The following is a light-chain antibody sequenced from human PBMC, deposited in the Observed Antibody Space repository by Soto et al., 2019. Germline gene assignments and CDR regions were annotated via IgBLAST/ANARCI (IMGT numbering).Light chain of an antibody. CDR2: GAT. CDR1: QTVSASY. J-gene: IGKJ1*01. CDR3: QQYGYSFWT. Sequence: EIVLTQSPGTLSLSPGEKATLSCRASQTVSASYLAWYQQKPGQAPRLLIYGATNRIIGIPDRFSGSVYGTDYTLTISRLEPEDYAMYYCQQYGYSFWTFGQGTKVDI. V-gene: IGKV3-20*01.